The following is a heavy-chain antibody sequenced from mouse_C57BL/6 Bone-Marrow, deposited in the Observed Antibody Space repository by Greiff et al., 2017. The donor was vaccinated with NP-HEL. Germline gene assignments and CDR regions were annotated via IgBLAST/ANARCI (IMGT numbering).Heavy chain of an antibody. CDR1: GFSLTSYG. J-gene: IGHJ1*03. CDR2: IWRGGST. CDR3: AKKSDYDSYWYFDV. V-gene: IGHV2-5*01. D-gene: IGHD2-4*01. Sequence: QVQLKESGPGLVQPSQSLSITCTVSGFSLTSYGVHWVRQSPGKGLEWLGVIWRGGSTDYNAAFMSRLSITKDNSKSQVFFKMNSLQADDTAIYYCAKKSDYDSYWYFDVWGTGTTVTVSS.